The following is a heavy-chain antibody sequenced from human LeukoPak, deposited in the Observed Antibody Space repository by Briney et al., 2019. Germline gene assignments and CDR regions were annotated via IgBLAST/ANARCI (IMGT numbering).Heavy chain of an antibody. CDR3: ASPYSSGWENDY. CDR2: IYYSGST. V-gene: IGHV4-59*12. Sequence: SETLSLTCTVSGGSISSYYWSWIRQPPGKGLEWIGYIYYSGSTNYNPSLKSRVTISVDTSKNQFSLKLSSVTAADTAVYYCASPYSSGWENDYWGQGTLVTVSS. CDR1: GGSISSYY. D-gene: IGHD6-19*01. J-gene: IGHJ4*02.